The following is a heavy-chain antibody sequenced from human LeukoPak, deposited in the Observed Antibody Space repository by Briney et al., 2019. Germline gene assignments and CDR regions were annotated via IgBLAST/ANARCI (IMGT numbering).Heavy chain of an antibody. CDR1: GGSFSGHY. D-gene: IGHD6-6*01. Sequence: PSETLSLTCAVYGGSFSGHYWSWIQQPPGKGLEWIGYIYYSGSTNYNPSLKSRVTISVDTSKNQFSLKLSSVTAADTAVYYCARQSPYSSSSSGSRGWFDPWGQGTLVTVSS. J-gene: IGHJ5*02. CDR3: ARQSPYSSSSSGSRGWFDP. CDR2: IYYSGST. V-gene: IGHV4-59*11.